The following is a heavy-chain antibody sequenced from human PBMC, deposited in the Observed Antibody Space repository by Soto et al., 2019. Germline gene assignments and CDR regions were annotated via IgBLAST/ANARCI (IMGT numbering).Heavy chain of an antibody. J-gene: IGHJ4*02. D-gene: IGHD3-10*01. Sequence: QVQLVQSGAEVKKPGASVKVSCKASGYTFTSYGISWVRQAPGQGLEWMGWISAYNGNTNYAQKLQGRVTMXTXTXXSTAYMERRSLRSDDTAVYYCARDKGDGSGSYYGYWGQGTLVTVSS. CDR3: ARDKGDGSGSYYGY. CDR1: GYTFTSYG. V-gene: IGHV1-18*01. CDR2: ISAYNGNT.